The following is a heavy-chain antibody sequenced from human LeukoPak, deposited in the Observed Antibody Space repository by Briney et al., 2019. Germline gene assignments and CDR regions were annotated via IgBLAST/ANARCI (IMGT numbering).Heavy chain of an antibody. J-gene: IGHJ5*02. CDR1: GFTFSSYG. CDR2: ISYDGSNK. D-gene: IGHD3-22*01. CDR3: AQGDYYDSSGYLDP. Sequence: GGSLRLSFAASGFTFSSYGMHWVRQAPGKGLERVAVISYDGSNKYYADSVKGRFTISRDNSKNTLYLQMNSLRAEDTAVYYCAQGDYYDSSGYLDPWGQGTLVTVSS. V-gene: IGHV3-30*18.